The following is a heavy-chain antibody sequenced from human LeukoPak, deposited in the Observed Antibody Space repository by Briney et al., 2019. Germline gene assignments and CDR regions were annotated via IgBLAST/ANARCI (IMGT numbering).Heavy chain of an antibody. Sequence: GSVKVSCKASGYTFTSYGINWVRQAPGQGLEWMGCISAYTGNTNYAQKFQGIVTMTADTSTSTASMKLRSRRSDAAAVYYCTRDLPYSSSWESLDYWGQGTLGTVSS. D-gene: IGHD6-13*01. CDR2: ISAYTGNT. J-gene: IGHJ4*02. V-gene: IGHV1-18*01. CDR3: TRDLPYSSSWESLDY. CDR1: GYTFTSYG.